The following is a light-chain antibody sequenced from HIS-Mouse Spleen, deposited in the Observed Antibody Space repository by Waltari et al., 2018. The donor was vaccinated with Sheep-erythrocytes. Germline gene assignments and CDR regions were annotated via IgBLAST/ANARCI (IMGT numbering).Light chain of an antibody. J-gene: IGLJ1*01. Sequence: QSVLTQPPSASGTPGQRVTISCSGSSSNTGINTVNWYQQLPGTAPNLLIYSNNQRPSGVPDRFSGSKSGTSASLAISGLQSEDEADYYCAAWDDSLNGYVFGTGTKVTVL. CDR3: AAWDDSLNGYV. CDR2: SNN. V-gene: IGLV1-44*01. CDR1: SSNTGINT.